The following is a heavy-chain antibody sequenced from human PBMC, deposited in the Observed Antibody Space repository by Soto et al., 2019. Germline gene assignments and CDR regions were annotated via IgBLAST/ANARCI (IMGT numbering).Heavy chain of an antibody. Sequence: PGGSLRLSCAASGFIFSTHSMNWVRQTPGKGLEWISFIGSSGSPIYYADSVRGRFTIFRDNAKDSLYLQMNSLSPEDTGVYYCARDQRGIPSSGNFDSWGQGT. D-gene: IGHD6-13*01. CDR1: GFIFSTHS. J-gene: IGHJ4*02. CDR3: ARDQRGIPSSGNFDS. CDR2: IGSSGSPI. V-gene: IGHV3-48*01.